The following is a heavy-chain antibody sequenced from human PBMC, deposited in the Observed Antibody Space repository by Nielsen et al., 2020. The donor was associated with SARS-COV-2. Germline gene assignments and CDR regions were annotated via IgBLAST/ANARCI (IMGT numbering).Heavy chain of an antibody. CDR1: GFSLSTSGMC. V-gene: IGHV2-70*17. CDR2: IDWDDDK. CDR3: ARNSDPYYFDY. J-gene: IGHJ4*02. Sequence: SGPTLVKPTQTLTLTCTFSGFSLSTSGMCVSWIRQPPGKALEWLARIDWDDDKFYTNSLKTRLSISKDTSANQVVLIMTNLDPADTATYFCARNSDPYYFDYWGQGILVTVSS.